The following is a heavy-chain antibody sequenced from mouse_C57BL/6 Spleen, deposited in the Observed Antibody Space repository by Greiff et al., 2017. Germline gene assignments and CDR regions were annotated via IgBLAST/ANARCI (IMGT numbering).Heavy chain of an antibody. CDR3: ARSLGVTTWYFDV. Sequence: QVQLQQPGAELVRPGSSVKLSCKASGYTFTSYWMDWVKQRPGQGLEWIGNINPSDSETHYNQKFKDKATLTVDKSSSTAYMQLSSLTSEDSAVYYCARSLGVTTWYFDVWGTGTTVTVSS. D-gene: IGHD2-2*01. CDR1: GYTFTSYW. CDR2: INPSDSET. J-gene: IGHJ1*03. V-gene: IGHV1-61*01.